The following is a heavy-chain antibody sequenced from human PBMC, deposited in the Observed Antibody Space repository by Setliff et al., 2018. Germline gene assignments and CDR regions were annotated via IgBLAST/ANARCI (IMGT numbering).Heavy chain of an antibody. J-gene: IGHJ4*02. V-gene: IGHV3-23*01. CDR1: GFTFSSYA. CDR3: AKEKSGLFFDY. D-gene: IGHD5-12*01. CDR2: ISGSGGST. Sequence: GESLKISCAASGFTFSSYAMSWVRQAPGKGLEWVSAISGSGGSTYYADSVKGRFTISRDNSKNTLYLQMNSLRAEDTAVYYCAKEKSGLFFDYWGQGTPVTVSS.